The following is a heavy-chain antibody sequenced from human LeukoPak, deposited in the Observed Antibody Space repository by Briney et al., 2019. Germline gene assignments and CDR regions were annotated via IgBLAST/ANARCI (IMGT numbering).Heavy chain of an antibody. J-gene: IGHJ4*02. CDR3: AREESGGYFDY. CDR1: GYTFTGYY. D-gene: IGHD2-8*02. Sequence: ASVKVSCKASGYTFTGYYMHWVRQAPGQGLEWMGRIIPVLNITSYAQKFQGRVTMTRDTSTTTVYMELSSLRSEDTAVYYCAREESGGYFDYWGQGTLVTVSS. CDR2: IIPVLNIT. V-gene: IGHV1-46*01.